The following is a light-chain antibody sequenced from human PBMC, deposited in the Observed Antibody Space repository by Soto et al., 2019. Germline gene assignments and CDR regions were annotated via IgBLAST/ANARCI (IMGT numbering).Light chain of an antibody. Sequence: QSALTQPPSASGSPGQSVTISCTGTSSDVGAYNDVSWYQQYPGKAPKLMIYEVTKRPSGVPDRFSGSKSGNTASLTVSGLQAEDEADYYWTSYVGHNSWVFGGGTKVTVL. CDR1: SSDVGAYND. J-gene: IGLJ3*02. CDR3: TSYVGHNSWV. V-gene: IGLV2-8*01. CDR2: EVT.